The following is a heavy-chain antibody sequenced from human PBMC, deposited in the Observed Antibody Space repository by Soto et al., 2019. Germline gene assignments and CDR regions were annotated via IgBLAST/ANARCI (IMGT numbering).Heavy chain of an antibody. CDR2: IKSKAEGGAT. Sequence: GGSLRLSCATSGFPFSHAWMNWVRQVPGRGLEWVGLIKSKAEGGATDYAAPAKGRFTISRDDSKSTVFLQMDSLKTEDTAVYYCDNATPYSGYDPKPTWGQGALVTVSS. V-gene: IGHV3-15*07. CDR1: GFPFSHAW. J-gene: IGHJ4*02. D-gene: IGHD5-12*01. CDR3: DNATPYSGYDPKPT.